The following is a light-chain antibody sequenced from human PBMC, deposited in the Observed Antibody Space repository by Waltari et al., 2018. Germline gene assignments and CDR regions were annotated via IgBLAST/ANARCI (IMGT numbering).Light chain of an antibody. CDR2: KNS. CDR3: AAWDDSLSGHVV. J-gene: IGLJ2*01. V-gene: IGLV1-47*01. CDR1: SSNIGSNY. Sequence: QSVLTQPPSASGTPGQRVPISCSGSSSNIGSNYVTWYQQFPGTAPKLLIYKNSDRHSGVPDRFSGSKSGTSASLAISGLRSEDEADYYCAAWDDSLSGHVVFGGGTKLTVL.